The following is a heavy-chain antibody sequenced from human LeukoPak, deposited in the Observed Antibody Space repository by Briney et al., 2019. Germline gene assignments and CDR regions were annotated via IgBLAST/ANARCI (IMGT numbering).Heavy chain of an antibody. CDR3: ARVGYSGYEDAFDI. CDR2: IYSGDNT. Sequence: GGSLRLSCAASGFTVSSNYMSWVRQAPGKGLEWVSVIYSGDNTYYADSVKGRFTISRDNSKNSLYLQMNSLRAEDTAVYYCARVGYSGYEDAFDIWGQGTMVTVSS. V-gene: IGHV3-53*01. J-gene: IGHJ3*02. D-gene: IGHD5-12*01. CDR1: GFTVSSNY.